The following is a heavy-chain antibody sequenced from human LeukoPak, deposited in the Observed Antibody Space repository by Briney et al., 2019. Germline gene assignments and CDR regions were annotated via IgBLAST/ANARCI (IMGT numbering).Heavy chain of an antibody. D-gene: IGHD5-24*01. J-gene: IGHJ4*02. V-gene: IGHV4-59*01. CDR3: ARDSGDGYNLS. CDR2: IYYSGST. Sequence: SETLSLTCTVSAGCISSYCWSWIRQPPGKGLEWIGYIYYSGSTNYNPSLKSRVTISVDTSKNQFSLKLSSVTAADTAVYYCARDSGDGYNLSWGQGTLVTVSS. CDR1: AGCISSYC.